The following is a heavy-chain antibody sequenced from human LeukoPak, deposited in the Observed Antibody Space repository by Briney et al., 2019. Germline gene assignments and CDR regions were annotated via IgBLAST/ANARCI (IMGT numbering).Heavy chain of an antibody. Sequence: GGSLRLSCAASGFSFSSYAVHWVRQAPGEGLEWVAVISYDGSNEHYADSVKGRFTISRDNSKNTLYLQMNSLRAEDTSVYYCARDRGARIAAAAHFDYWGQGTLVTVSS. CDR1: GFSFSSYA. CDR2: ISYDGSNE. CDR3: ARDRGARIAAAAHFDY. D-gene: IGHD6-13*01. V-gene: IGHV3-30-3*01. J-gene: IGHJ4*02.